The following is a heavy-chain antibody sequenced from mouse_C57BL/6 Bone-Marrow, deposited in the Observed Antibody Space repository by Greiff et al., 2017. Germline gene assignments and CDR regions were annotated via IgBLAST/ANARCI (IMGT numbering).Heavy chain of an antibody. CDR1: GYTFTSYW. J-gene: IGHJ4*01. Sequence: QVQLQQPGAELVKPGASVKLSCKASGYTFTSYWMHWVKQRPGQGLEWIGMIHPNSGSTNYNEKFKSKATLTVDKSSSTAYMQLSSLTSEDSAVYDCARTAITTVGAMDYWGQGTSVTVAS. V-gene: IGHV1-64*01. CDR3: ARTAITTVGAMDY. CDR2: IHPNSGST. D-gene: IGHD1-1*01.